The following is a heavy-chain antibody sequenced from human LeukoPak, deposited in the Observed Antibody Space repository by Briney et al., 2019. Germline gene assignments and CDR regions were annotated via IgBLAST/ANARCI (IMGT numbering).Heavy chain of an antibody. CDR3: ARPSQNVLLWFGELYY. V-gene: IGHV1-3*01. CDR1: GYTFTSYA. D-gene: IGHD3-10*01. CDR2: INAGNGNT. J-gene: IGHJ4*02. Sequence: ASVKVSCKASGYTFTSYAMHWVRQAPGQRLEWMGWINAGNGNTKYSQKFQGRVTITRDTSASTAYMELSSLRSEDTAVYYCARPSQNVLLWFGELYYWGQGTLVTVSS.